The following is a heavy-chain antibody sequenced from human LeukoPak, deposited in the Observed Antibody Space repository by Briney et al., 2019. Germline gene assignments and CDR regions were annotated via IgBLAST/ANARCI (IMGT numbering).Heavy chain of an antibody. CDR3: ARLDLLVVIDY. J-gene: IGHJ4*02. CDR1: GGSISSSSYY. CDR2: IYCSGST. D-gene: IGHD2-15*01. V-gene: IGHV4-39*01. Sequence: SETLSLTCTVSGGSISSSSYYWGWIRQPPGKGLEWIGSIYCSGSTYYNPSLKSRVTISVDTSKNQFSLKLSSVTAADTAVYYCARLDLLVVIDYWGQGTLVTVSS.